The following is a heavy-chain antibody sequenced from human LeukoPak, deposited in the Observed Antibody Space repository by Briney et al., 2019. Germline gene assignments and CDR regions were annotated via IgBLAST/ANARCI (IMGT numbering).Heavy chain of an antibody. D-gene: IGHD3-10*01. CDR2: IDPNNGGT. J-gene: IGHJ6*02. Sequence: ASVKVSCKASGYTFTGYYMHWVQQAPGQGLEWMGWIDPNNGGTNYAQKFQGRVTMTRDTSISTAHMELSRLTSDDTAVYYCARDGVVRGVIIYWGQGTTVTVSS. V-gene: IGHV1-2*02. CDR3: ARDGVVRGVIIY. CDR1: GYTFTGYY.